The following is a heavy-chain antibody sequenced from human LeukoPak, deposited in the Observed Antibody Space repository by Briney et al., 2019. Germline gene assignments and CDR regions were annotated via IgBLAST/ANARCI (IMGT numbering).Heavy chain of an antibody. CDR1: GFTFSSYG. J-gene: IGHJ4*02. V-gene: IGHV3-33*01. CDR2: IWYDGSNK. Sequence: GGSLRLSCAASGFTFSSYGMHWVRQAPGKGLECVAVIWYDGSNKYYADSVKGRFTISRENSKNTLYLQMNSLRAEDTAVYYCARVEVDTAMEAYYYFDYWGQGTLVTVSS. CDR3: ARVEVDTAMEAYYYFDY. D-gene: IGHD5-18*01.